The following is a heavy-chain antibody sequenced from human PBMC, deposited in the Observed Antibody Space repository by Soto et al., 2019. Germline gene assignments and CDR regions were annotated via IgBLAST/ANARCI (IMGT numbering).Heavy chain of an antibody. J-gene: IGHJ4*02. CDR1: GFTFTSSA. CDR2: IAPYNGNT. D-gene: IGHD3-22*01. CDR3: ARDFSTHYYDTCVDY. V-gene: IGHV1-18*01. Sequence: ASVKVSCKTSGFTFTSSAVHCLRHAPGHGLEWMGWIAPYNGNTNYAQKLQGRVTMTTDTPTRTAYMELRSLRSDDTAVYYCARDFSTHYYDTCVDYWGQGTLVTVSS.